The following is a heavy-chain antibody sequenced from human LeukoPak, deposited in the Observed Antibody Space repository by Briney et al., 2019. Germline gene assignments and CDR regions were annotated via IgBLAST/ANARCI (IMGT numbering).Heavy chain of an antibody. CDR1: GGSISSGGYS. D-gene: IGHD6-25*01. V-gene: IGHV4-30-4*07. CDR2: IYYSGST. J-gene: IGHJ4*02. Sequence: PSETLSLTCAVSGGSISSGGYSWSWIRQPPGKGLEWIGYIYYSGSTYYNPSLKSRVTISVDTSKNQFSLKLSSVTAADTAVYYCARQGAAYYFDYWGQGILVTVSS. CDR3: ARQGAAYYFDY.